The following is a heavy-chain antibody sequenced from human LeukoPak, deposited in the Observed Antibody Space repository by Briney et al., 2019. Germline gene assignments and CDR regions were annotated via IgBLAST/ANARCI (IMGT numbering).Heavy chain of an antibody. V-gene: IGHV3-48*01. Sequence: PGGSLRLSCAASGFTFSSYSMNWARQAPGKGLEWDSYISGGSGTIYYADYVKGRFTISRDNAKNSLYLQMNSLRAEDTAVYYGARLPYCGGDCYLTIDFWGQGTLVSVSS. J-gene: IGHJ4*02. CDR1: GFTFSSYS. D-gene: IGHD2-21*02. CDR3: ARLPYCGGDCYLTIDF. CDR2: ISGGSGTI.